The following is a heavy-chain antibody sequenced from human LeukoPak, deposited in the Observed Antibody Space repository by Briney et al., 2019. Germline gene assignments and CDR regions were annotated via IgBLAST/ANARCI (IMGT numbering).Heavy chain of an antibody. J-gene: IGHJ4*02. CDR2: ISGSASTI. CDR3: ARLYYGGNLDVAFDY. D-gene: IGHD4-23*01. CDR1: GFTFSDYS. V-gene: IGHV3-11*01. Sequence: GGSLRLSCAASGFTFSDYSMSWIRQAPGKGLEWVSDISGSASTIYYADSVKGRFTISRDNAKNSLYLQMNSLRAEDTAVYYCARLYYGGNLDVAFDYWGQRTLVTVSS.